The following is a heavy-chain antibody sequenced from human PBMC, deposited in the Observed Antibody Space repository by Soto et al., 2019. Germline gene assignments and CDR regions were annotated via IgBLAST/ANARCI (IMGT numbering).Heavy chain of an antibody. CDR2: INSSSSHT. J-gene: IGHJ2*01. V-gene: IGHV3-11*05. D-gene: IGHD2-2*01. CDR3: ARTVVAAGGRRYFDP. Sequence: QVQRVESGGGLVKPGGSLRLSCAASGFTFSDYYMSWIRQAPGKGLEWVSYINSSSSHTNYADSVKGRFTISRDNAKHSLYLQMNSLRAEDTAVYYCARTVVAAGGRRYFDPWGRGTLVTVSS. CDR1: GFTFSDYY.